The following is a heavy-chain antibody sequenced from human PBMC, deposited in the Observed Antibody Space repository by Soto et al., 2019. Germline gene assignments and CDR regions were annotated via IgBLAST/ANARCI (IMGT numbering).Heavy chain of an antibody. J-gene: IGHJ2*01. Sequence: EVQLVESGGGLVKPGGSLRLSCAASGFTFSSYSMNWVRQAPGKGLEWVSSISSSSSYIYYADSVKGRFTISRDNAKNSLYLQMNSLRAEDTAVYYCARDVLSPKPYWYFDLWGRGTLVTVSS. CDR2: ISSSSSYI. CDR1: GFTFSSYS. V-gene: IGHV3-21*01. CDR3: ARDVLSPKPYWYFDL. D-gene: IGHD2-8*01.